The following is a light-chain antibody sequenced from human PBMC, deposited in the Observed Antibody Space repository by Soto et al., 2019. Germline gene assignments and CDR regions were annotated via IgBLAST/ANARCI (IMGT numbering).Light chain of an antibody. J-gene: IGKJ2*01. CDR3: QQYNNWPPYT. V-gene: IGKV3-20*01. Sequence: EIVLTQSPGTLSLSPGERATLFCRASQGVSRSYFAWYQQKPGQAPRLLIYAASSRATGVPDRFSGSGSGTDFTLTISRLEPEDFAFYYCQQYNNWPPYTFGQGTKLEIK. CDR2: AAS. CDR1: QGVSRSY.